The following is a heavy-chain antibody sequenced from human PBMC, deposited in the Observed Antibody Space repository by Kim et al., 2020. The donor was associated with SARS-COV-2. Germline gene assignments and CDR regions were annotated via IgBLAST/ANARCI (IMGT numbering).Heavy chain of an antibody. V-gene: IGHV1-69*13. CDR1: GGTFSSYA. D-gene: IGHD2-15*01. CDR3: ARAFTGGSYDAFDI. Sequence: SVKVSCKASGGTFSSYAISWVRQAPGQGLEWMGGIIPIFGTANYAQKFQGRVTITADESTSTAYMELSSLRSEDTAVYYCARAFTGGSYDAFDIWGQGTMVTVSS. J-gene: IGHJ3*02. CDR2: IIPIFGTA.